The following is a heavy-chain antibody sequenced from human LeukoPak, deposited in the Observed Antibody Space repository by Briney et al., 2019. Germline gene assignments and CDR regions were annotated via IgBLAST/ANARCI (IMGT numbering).Heavy chain of an antibody. CDR3: ARVGRYYDILTGYSSYYYMDV. CDR1: GYTFTSYD. V-gene: IGHV1-8*03. D-gene: IGHD3-9*01. CDR2: MNPNSGNT. Sequence: ASVKVSCKASGYTFTSYDINWVRQATGQGLEWMGWMNPNSGNTGYAQKFQGRVTITRNTSISTAYMELSSLRSEDTAVYYCARVGRYYDILTGYSSYYYMDVWGKGTTVTVSS. J-gene: IGHJ6*03.